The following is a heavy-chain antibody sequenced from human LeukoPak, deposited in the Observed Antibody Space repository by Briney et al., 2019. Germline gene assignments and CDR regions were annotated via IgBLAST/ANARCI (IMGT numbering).Heavy chain of an antibody. CDR1: GFTFSSYS. V-gene: IGHV3-21*01. CDR2: ISSSSSYI. CDR3: ARDSSSWFEGNDAFDI. J-gene: IGHJ3*02. D-gene: IGHD6-13*01. Sequence: GGSLRLTCAASGFTFSSYSLNWVRQAPGKGLEWVSSISSSSSYIYYADSVKGRFTISRDNAKNSLYLQMNSLRAEDTAVYYCARDSSSWFEGNDAFDIWGQGTMVTVSS.